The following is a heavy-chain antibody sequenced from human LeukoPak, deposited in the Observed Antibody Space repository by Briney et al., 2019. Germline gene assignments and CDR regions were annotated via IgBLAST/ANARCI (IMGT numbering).Heavy chain of an antibody. CDR3: ATGVVAAIYGDYQPGFDY. V-gene: IGHV3-21*01. CDR1: GFTFSSYS. D-gene: IGHD4-17*01. Sequence: GGSLRLSCAASGFTFSSYSMTWVRQAPGKGLEWVSSISSSSSYIYYADSVKGRFTISRDNAKNSLYLQMNSLRAEDTAVYYCATGVVAAIYGDYQPGFDYWGQGTLVTVSS. J-gene: IGHJ4*02. CDR2: ISSSSSYI.